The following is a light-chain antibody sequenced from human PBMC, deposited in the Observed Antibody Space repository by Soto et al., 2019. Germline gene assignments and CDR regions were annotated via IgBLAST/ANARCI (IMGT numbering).Light chain of an antibody. J-gene: IGKJ1*01. CDR3: QQYGSSRT. V-gene: IGKV3-20*01. Sequence: EIGLTQSPTTLSLSPGERATLSCRASQSVSSSYLAWYQQKPGQAPRLLIYDASTRATGIPDRFSGSGSGTDFTLTISRLESEDFAVYYCQQYGSSRTFGLGTKVDIK. CDR1: QSVSSSY. CDR2: DAS.